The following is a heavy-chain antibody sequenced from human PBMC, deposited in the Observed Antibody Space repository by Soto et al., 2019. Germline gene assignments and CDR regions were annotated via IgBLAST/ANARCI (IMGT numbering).Heavy chain of an antibody. CDR1: GASVSTGY. J-gene: IGHJ5*02. V-gene: IGHV4-59*02. CDR3: ARSYYDGPAFAVDP. CDR2: MYFGGSF. Sequence: PLETLSLTCTVSGASVSTGYWSWLRQPPGKGLEWIGFMYFGGSFNYNPSLTSRVTISVDTSKNQFSLKVTSVTAADTAVYYCARSYYDGPAFAVDPWGQGTLVTVSS. D-gene: IGHD1-26*01.